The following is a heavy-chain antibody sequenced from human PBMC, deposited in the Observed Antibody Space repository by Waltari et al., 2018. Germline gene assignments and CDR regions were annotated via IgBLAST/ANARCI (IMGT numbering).Heavy chain of an antibody. D-gene: IGHD3-22*01. Sequence: QVQLQQWGAGLLKPSETLSLTCAVYGGSFSGYYWSWIRQPPGKGLEWIGEINHSGSTNYNPSLQSRVTISVDTSKNQFSLKLSSVTAADTAVYYCAREGGYYDSSGYYVPDAFDIWGQGTMVTVSS. CDR3: AREGGYYDSSGYYVPDAFDI. CDR2: INHSGST. CDR1: GGSFSGYY. J-gene: IGHJ3*02. V-gene: IGHV4-34*01.